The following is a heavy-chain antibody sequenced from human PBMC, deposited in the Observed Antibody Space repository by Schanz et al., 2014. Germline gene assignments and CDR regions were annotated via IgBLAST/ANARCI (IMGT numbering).Heavy chain of an antibody. CDR1: GFPFSDYF. Sequence: EVQLVESGGGLVQPGGSLRLSCTASGFPFSDYFMAWIRQPPGRGLEWVSFIYIGGNTYYADSVKGRFTISRDNSKNTVYIQMNSLRAEDTAVYYCARGGPAYYFDDWGQGTLXTVSS. V-gene: IGHV3-66*01. CDR3: ARGGPAYYFDD. CDR2: IYIGGNT. J-gene: IGHJ4*02.